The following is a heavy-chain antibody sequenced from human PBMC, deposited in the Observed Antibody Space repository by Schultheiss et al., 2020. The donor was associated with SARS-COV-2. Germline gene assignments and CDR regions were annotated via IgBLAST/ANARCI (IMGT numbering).Heavy chain of an antibody. J-gene: IGHJ4*02. CDR1: GYTFTSYD. CDR2: INPNSGGT. CDR3: ARGFSSGWSDY. Sequence: ASVKVSCKASGYTFTSYDINWVRQATGQGLEWMGWINPNSGGTNYAQKFQGRVTMTRDTSISTAYMELSRLRSDDTAVYYCARGFSSGWSDYWGQGTLVTVSS. V-gene: IGHV1-2*02. D-gene: IGHD6-19*01.